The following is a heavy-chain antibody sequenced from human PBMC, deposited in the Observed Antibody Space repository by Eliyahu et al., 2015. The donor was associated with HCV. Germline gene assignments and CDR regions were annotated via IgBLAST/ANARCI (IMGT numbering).Heavy chain of an antibody. D-gene: IGHD6-19*01. CDR2: IKQDGSEK. CDR3: ARWRKDGRWLVHSFDY. CDR1: GFTFSSYW. V-gene: IGHV3-7*01. Sequence: EVQLVESGGGLVQPGGSLRLSCAASGFTFSSYWMSWVRQAPGKGLEWVANIKQDGSEKYYVDSVKGRFTISRDNAKNSLYLQMNSLRAEDTAVYYCARWRKDGRWLVHSFDYWGQGTLVTVSS. J-gene: IGHJ4*02.